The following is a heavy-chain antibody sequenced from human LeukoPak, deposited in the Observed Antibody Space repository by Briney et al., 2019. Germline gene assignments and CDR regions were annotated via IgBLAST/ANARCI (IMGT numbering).Heavy chain of an antibody. Sequence: GASVKVSCKASGGTFSSYAISWVRQAPGQGLEWMGGIIPIFGTVNYAQKFQGRVTITADKSTSTAYMELSSLRSEDTAVYYCARSLFRFLEWSYRSYYYYYMYVWGKGTTVTVSS. CDR3: ARSLFRFLEWSYRSYYYYYMYV. V-gene: IGHV1-69*06. CDR2: IIPIFGTV. CDR1: GGTFSSYA. J-gene: IGHJ6*03. D-gene: IGHD3-3*01.